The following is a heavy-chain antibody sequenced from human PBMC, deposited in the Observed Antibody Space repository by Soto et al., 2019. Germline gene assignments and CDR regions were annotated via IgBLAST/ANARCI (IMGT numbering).Heavy chain of an antibody. Sequence: PSETLSLTCTVSGASMGRYYWSWIRQSPGKGLEYIGYIADSETTNYSPSLRSRVTISLEASKSQFSLKLCSVTAADTAVYYCARVDYYGAGTYLFDYWGPGTLVTVSS. CDR3: ARVDYYGAGTYLFDY. CDR2: IADSETT. D-gene: IGHD3-10*01. CDR1: GASMGRYY. V-gene: IGHV4-59*01. J-gene: IGHJ4*02.